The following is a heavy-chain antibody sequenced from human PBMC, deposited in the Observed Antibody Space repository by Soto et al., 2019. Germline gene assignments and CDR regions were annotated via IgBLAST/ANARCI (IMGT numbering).Heavy chain of an antibody. J-gene: IGHJ4*02. CDR3: ATPGPPGPLRDRGQGYFDY. CDR2: FDPEDGET. CDR1: GYTLTELS. V-gene: IGHV1-24*01. Sequence: ASVKVSCKVSGYTLTELSMHWVRQAPGKGLEWMGGFDPEDGETIYAQKFQGRVTMTEDTSTDTAYMELSSLRSEDTAVYYCATPGPPGPLRDRGQGYFDYWGQGTLVTVSS. D-gene: IGHD1-26*01.